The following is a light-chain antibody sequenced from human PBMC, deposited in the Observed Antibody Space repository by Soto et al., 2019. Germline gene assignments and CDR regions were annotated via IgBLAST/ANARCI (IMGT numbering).Light chain of an antibody. CDR2: DAS. CDR3: QQRRNWPPIT. V-gene: IGKV3-11*01. CDR1: QSVSSD. Sequence: EIVLTQSPATLSLSPGERATLSCGASQSVSSDLAWYQQKPGQAPRLLIYDASNRATGTPARFSGSGSGTEFALTISILGVEDFAVYYCQQRRNWPPITFGQGTRLEIK. J-gene: IGKJ5*01.